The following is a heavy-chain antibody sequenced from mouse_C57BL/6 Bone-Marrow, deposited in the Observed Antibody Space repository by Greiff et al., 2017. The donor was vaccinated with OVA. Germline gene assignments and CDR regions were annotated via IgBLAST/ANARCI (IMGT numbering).Heavy chain of an antibody. V-gene: IGHV1-81*01. CDR1: GYTFTSYG. CDR3: AKSVPYYDGSGYGYFDY. D-gene: IGHD1-1*01. CDR2: IYPRSGNT. J-gene: IGHJ2*01. Sequence: VQLQQSGAELARPGASVKLSCKASGYTFTSYGISWVKQRPGQGLEWIGEIYPRSGNTYYNEKFKGKATLTADTSSSTAYMELRSLTSEDAAVYFCAKSVPYYDGSGYGYFDYGGRGTALTVSA.